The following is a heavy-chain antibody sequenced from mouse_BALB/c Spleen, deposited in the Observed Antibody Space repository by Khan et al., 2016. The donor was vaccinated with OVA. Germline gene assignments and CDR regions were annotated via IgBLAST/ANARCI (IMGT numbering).Heavy chain of an antibody. V-gene: IGHV5-9*03. J-gene: IGHJ3*01. D-gene: IGHD2-1*01. CDR2: ISSGGDNT. CDR1: GFTFSSYT. Sequence: EVELVESGGGLVKPGGSLKLSCAASGFTFSSYTMSWIRQTPEKRLEWVATISSGGDNTYYPDSVKGRFSISRDNAKNNLYLQMSSLRSEDTALYYCARSHYGTFAYWGQGTLVTVSA. CDR3: ARSHYGTFAY.